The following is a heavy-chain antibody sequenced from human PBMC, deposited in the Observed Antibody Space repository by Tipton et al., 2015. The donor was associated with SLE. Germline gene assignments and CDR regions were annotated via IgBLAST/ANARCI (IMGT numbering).Heavy chain of an antibody. CDR1: GFTFSSYS. CDR2: ISSSSSSI. CDR3: ARDLAGTGASDI. Sequence: SLRLSCAASGFTFSSYSMNWVRQAPGKGLEWVSSISSSSSSIYYADSVKGRFTISRDNAKNSLYLQMNSLRAEDTAVYYCARDLAGTGASDIWGQGTMVTVSS. V-gene: IGHV3-21*03. D-gene: IGHD1/OR15-1a*01. J-gene: IGHJ3*02.